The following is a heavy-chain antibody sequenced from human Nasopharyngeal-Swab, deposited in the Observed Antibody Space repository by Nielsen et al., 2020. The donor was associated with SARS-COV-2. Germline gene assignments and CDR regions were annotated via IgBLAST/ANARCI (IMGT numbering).Heavy chain of an antibody. J-gene: IGHJ6*03. CDR2: IRSKAYGGTT. Sequence: WIRQPPGKGLEWVGFIRSKAYGGTTEYAASVKGRFTISRDDSKSIAYLQMNSLKTEDTAVYYCTRDRLAVTTYYYYHYMDVWGKGTTVTVSS. V-gene: IGHV3-49*02. CDR3: TRDRLAVTTYYYYHYMDV. D-gene: IGHD4-11*01.